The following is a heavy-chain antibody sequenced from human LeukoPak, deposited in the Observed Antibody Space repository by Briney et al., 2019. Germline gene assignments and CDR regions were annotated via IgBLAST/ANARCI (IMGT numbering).Heavy chain of an antibody. CDR3: ARAAAAAGTSAFDI. Sequence: GRSLRLSCAASGFTFSSYAMHWVRQAPGKGLEWVAVISYDGSNKYYADSVKGRFTISRDNSKNTLYLQMNSLRAEDTAVYYCARAAAAAGTSAFDIWGQGTMVTVSS. CDR2: ISYDGSNK. D-gene: IGHD6-13*01. J-gene: IGHJ3*02. CDR1: GFTFSSYA. V-gene: IGHV3-30*04.